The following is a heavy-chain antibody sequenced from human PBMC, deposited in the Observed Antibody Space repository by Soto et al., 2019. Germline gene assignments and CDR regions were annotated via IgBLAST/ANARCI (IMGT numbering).Heavy chain of an antibody. Sequence: GGSLRLSCAASGFTFSNAWMSWVRQAPGKGLEWVGRIKSKTDGGTTDYAAPVKGRFTISRDDSKNTLYLQMNSLKTEDTAVYYCTTEDTYYDYVWGSYRYLYWLDPWGQGTLVTVYS. CDR1: GFTFSNAW. D-gene: IGHD3-16*02. J-gene: IGHJ5*02. CDR3: TTEDTYYDYVWGSYRYLYWLDP. V-gene: IGHV3-15*01. CDR2: IKSKTDGGTT.